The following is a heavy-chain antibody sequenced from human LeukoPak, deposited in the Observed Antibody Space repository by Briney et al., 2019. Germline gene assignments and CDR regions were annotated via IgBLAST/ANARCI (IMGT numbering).Heavy chain of an antibody. V-gene: IGHV3-21*01. CDR3: ARDLPPVETIHYYFDY. D-gene: IGHD1-14*01. CDR1: GFTFSSYS. J-gene: IGHJ4*02. Sequence: GGSLRLSCAASGFTFSSYSMNWVRQAPGKGLEWVSSISSSSSYIYYADSMKGRFTISRDNAKNSLYLQMNSLRAEDTAVYYCARDLPPVETIHYYFDYWGQGALVTVSS. CDR2: ISSSSSYI.